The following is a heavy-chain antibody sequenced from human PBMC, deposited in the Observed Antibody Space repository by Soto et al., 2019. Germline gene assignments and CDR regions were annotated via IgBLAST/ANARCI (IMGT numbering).Heavy chain of an antibody. V-gene: IGHV4-61*01. Sequence: SETLSLTCTVSGGSVSSGSYYWSWIRQPPGKGLEWIGYIYYSGSTNYNPSLKSRVTISVDTSKNQFSLKLSSVTAADTAVYYCARTTVTTFGFDPWGQGTLVTVSS. D-gene: IGHD4-17*01. J-gene: IGHJ5*02. CDR1: GGSVSSGSYY. CDR2: IYYSGST. CDR3: ARTTVTTFGFDP.